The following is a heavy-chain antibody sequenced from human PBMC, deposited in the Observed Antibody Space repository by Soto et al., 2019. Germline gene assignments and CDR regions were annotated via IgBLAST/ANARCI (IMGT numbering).Heavy chain of an antibody. Sequence: QVQLVQSGAEVKKPGASVKVSCKASGYTFTSYGISWVRQAAGQGREWMGWISADNGNTNYAQKLHGRVTMTTDTSTSTAYMELRSLRADDTAVYYCARQGGYGVATRIDYWGQGTLVTVSS. CDR1: GYTFTSYG. J-gene: IGHJ4*02. V-gene: IGHV1-18*01. CDR3: ARQGGYGVATRIDY. CDR2: ISADNGNT. D-gene: IGHD5-12*01.